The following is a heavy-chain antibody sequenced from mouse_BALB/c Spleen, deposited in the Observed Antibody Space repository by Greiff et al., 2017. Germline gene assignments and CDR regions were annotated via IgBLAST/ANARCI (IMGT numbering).Heavy chain of an antibody. D-gene: IGHD2-14*01. Sequence: VKVVESGPGLVQPSQSLSITCTVSGFSLTSYGVHWVRQSPGKGLEWLGVIWSGGSTDYNAAFISRLSISKDNSKSQVFFKMNSLQANDTAIYYCARRNRYDGRVDYWGQGTSVTVSS. CDR2: IWSGGST. J-gene: IGHJ4*01. CDR1: GFSLTSYG. CDR3: ARRNRYDGRVDY. V-gene: IGHV2-2*02.